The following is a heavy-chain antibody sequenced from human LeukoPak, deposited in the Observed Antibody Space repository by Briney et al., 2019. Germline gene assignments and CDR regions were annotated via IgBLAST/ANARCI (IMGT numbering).Heavy chain of an antibody. V-gene: IGHV1-69*04. CDR1: GGTFSNYP. J-gene: IGHJ6*02. CDR2: IIPILGIA. Sequence: SVKVSCKASGGTFSNYPISWVRQAPGQGLEWMGRIIPILGIADYAEKFQCRVTITADKSTNTAYMGLSSLRSEDTAVYYCARDNYHDNSASYSPAYGYYYYGLDVWGQGTTVTVSS. CDR3: ARDNYHDNSASYSPAYGYYYYGLDV. D-gene: IGHD3-22*01.